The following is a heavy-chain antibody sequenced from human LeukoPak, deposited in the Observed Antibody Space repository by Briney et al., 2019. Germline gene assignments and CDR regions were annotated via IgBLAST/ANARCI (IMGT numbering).Heavy chain of an antibody. CDR2: IGSKTNNYAT. CDR1: GFTFSGSD. CDR3: TRHNYDRSGYGAFDI. V-gene: IGHV3-73*01. D-gene: IGHD3-22*01. Sequence: GGSLKLSCAASGFTFSGSDIHWVRQASGKGLVWVGHIGSKTNNYATADAASVKGRFTFSRDDSKNTAYIQMNSLKTEDTAVYYCTRHNYDRSGYGAFDIWGQGTMVTVSS. J-gene: IGHJ3*02.